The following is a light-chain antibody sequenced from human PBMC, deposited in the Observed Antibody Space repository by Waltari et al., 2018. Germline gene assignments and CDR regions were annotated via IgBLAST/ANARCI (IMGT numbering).Light chain of an antibody. CDR2: DVS. Sequence: DIQRTQSPSSLSSSVGDRVTITCQASQDISTYLTWYQQKPGKTPKLLIYDVSNLEKGVPSRFSGGGSETDFSFTISSLQSEDIATYYCQQYEDVPYTFGQGTKLMIK. CDR1: QDISTY. CDR3: QQYEDVPYT. V-gene: IGKV1-33*01. J-gene: IGKJ2*01.